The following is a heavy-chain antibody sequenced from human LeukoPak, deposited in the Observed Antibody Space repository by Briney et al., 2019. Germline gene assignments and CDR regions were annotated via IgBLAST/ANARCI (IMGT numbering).Heavy chain of an antibody. CDR3: AKVRSGAAGSDY. V-gene: IGHV3-33*06. CDR1: GFTFSSYG. CDR2: IWYGGSNR. J-gene: IGHJ4*02. Sequence: GGSLRLSCAASGFTFSSYGMHWVRQAPGKGLEWVAVIWYGGSNRYYADSVKGRFTISRDNSKNTLYLQMNSLRAEDTAVFYCAKVRSGAAGSDYWGQGTLVTVSS. D-gene: IGHD6-13*01.